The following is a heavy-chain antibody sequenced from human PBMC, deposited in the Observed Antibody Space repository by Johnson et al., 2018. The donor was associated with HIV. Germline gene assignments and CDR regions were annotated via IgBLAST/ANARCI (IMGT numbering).Heavy chain of an antibody. V-gene: IGHV3-30*02. CDR1: GFTFSSYG. J-gene: IGHJ3*01. CDR3: AKDPRIVGATDDDGF. D-gene: IGHD1-26*01. CDR2: IRYDGSNK. Sequence: QVQLVESGGGVVQPGGSLRLSCAASGFTFSSYGMHWVRQAPGKGLEWVAFIRYDGSNKYYADSVKGRFTISRDNSKNTLYLQMNSLRAEDTAVYYCAKDPRIVGATDDDGFWGQGTMVTVSS.